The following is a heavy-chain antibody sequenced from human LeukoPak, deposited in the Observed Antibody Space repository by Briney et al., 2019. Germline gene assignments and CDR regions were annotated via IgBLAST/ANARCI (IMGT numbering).Heavy chain of an antibody. CDR2: IKHDGSEE. V-gene: IGHV3-7*03. D-gene: IGHD3-10*01. CDR3: AKYFNYDSGSYGRYFDY. CDR1: GFTFRSSY. Sequence: PGGSLRLSCAASGFTFRSSYMSWVRQAPGKGLEWVAHIKHDGSEEYSVDSVKGRFTISRDNAKNSLYLEMTSLRAEDTAMYYCAKYFNYDSGSYGRYFDYWGQGTLVTVSS. J-gene: IGHJ4*02.